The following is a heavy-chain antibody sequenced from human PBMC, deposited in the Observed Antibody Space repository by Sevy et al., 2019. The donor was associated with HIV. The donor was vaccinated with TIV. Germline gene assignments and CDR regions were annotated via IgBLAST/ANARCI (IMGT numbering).Heavy chain of an antibody. CDR1: GFTFSRYG. CDR3: ANSRGRYEGSSWLYYYYLMDV. V-gene: IGHV3-30*18. J-gene: IGHJ6*02. CDR2: ISSDGSDK. D-gene: IGHD6-13*01. Sequence: SLRLSCAAAGFTFSRYGMHWARQAPGKGLEWVAVISSDGSDKEYAESVKGRFTVSRDNSKDTVYLQMNSLRLEDTAIYYCANSRGRYEGSSWLYYYYLMDVWGQGTTVTVSS.